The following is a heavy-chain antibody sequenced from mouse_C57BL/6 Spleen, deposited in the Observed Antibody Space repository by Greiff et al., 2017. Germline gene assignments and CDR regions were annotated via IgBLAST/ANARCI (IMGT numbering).Heavy chain of an antibody. V-gene: IGHV1-76*01. D-gene: IGHD4-1*01. J-gene: IGHJ4*01. CDR3: ASEAGTAMDY. Sequence: QVQLKESGAELVRPGASVKLSCKASGYTFTDYYINWVKQRPGQGLEWIARIYPGSGNTYYNEKFKGKATLTAEKSSSTAYMQLSSLTSEDSAVYFCASEAGTAMDYWGQGTSVTVSS. CDR1: GYTFTDYY. CDR2: IYPGSGNT.